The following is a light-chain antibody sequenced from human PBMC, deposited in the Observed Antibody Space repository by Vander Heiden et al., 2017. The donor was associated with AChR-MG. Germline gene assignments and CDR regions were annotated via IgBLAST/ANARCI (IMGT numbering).Light chain of an antibody. Sequence: EIVLTQSPATLSLSPGERATLSCRASQSLSSYLAWYQQKPGQAPRLLIYDATNRAPGIPARFSGSGYETDFTLTISSLEPEDFAVYYCQQRTNWPPWTFGQGTKVEIK. CDR1: QSLSSY. CDR2: DAT. V-gene: IGKV3-11*01. CDR3: QQRTNWPPWT. J-gene: IGKJ1*01.